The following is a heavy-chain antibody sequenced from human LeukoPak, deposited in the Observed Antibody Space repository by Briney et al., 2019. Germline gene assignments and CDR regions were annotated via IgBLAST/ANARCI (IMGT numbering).Heavy chain of an antibody. J-gene: IGHJ4*02. V-gene: IGHV1-18*01. CDR3: ARWEYCSSTSCYDESETFDY. Sequence: ASVKVSCKASGYTFTSYAIRWVRQAPGQGLEWMGWISAYNGNTNYAQKYQGRVTMTTDTSTSTAYMELRSLRSDDTAVYYCARWEYCSSTSCYDESETFDYWGQGTLVTVSS. D-gene: IGHD2-2*01. CDR2: ISAYNGNT. CDR1: GYTFTSYA.